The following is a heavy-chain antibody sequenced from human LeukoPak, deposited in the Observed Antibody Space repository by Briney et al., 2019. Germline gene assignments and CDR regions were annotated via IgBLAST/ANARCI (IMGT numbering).Heavy chain of an antibody. CDR2: VSNSDYST. D-gene: IGHD1-14*01. Sequence: GGSLRLSCAASGFTFSSYAMSWVRQAPGKGLEWVSTVSNSDYSTYYADSVKGRFTISRANSENTLYLQMNNLRAEDTAVYYCAKATGYLLWGQGTLVTVSS. J-gene: IGHJ4*02. V-gene: IGHV3-23*01. CDR1: GFTFSSYA. CDR3: AKATGYLL.